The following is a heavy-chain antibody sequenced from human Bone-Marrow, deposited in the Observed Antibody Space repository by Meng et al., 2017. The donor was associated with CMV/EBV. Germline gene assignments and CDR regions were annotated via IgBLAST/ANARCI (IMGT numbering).Heavy chain of an antibody. CDR1: GFNISQFG. CDR3: AMPGRHCSSGSCWLDY. J-gene: IGHJ4*02. V-gene: IGHV3-30*02. CDR2: IRNEGSRK. D-gene: IGHD2-2*01. Sequence: GESLKISCAASGFNISQFGMHWVRQAPGKGLEWVAFIRNEGSRKYEAESVRGRFTISRDNSQSTLYLLMNSLRPEDTAVYYCAMPGRHCSSGSCWLDYWGQGTLVTVSS.